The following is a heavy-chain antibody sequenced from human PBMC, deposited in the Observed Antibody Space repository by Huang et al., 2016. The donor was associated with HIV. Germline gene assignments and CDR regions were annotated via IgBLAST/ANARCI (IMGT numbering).Heavy chain of an antibody. J-gene: IGHJ5*02. V-gene: IGHV3-23*01. D-gene: IGHD5-12*01. CDR1: AFTFRSYA. CDR2: SRGSGGNT. Sequence: EMQLLESGGGLVQPGGSLRLSCAASAFTFRSYAMTWVRQAPGKGLEWVVASRGSGGNTYYEDYVKGRFTISRDNSKNTLYLQMNSLRAEDTAVYYWATVASGYVFSARGSDWFDPWGQGTLVSVSS. CDR3: ATVASGYVFSARGSDWFDP.